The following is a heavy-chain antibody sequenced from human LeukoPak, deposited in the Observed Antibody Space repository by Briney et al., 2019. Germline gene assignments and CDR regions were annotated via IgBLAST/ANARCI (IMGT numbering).Heavy chain of an antibody. CDR2: IRWNSGRI. J-gene: IGHJ1*01. V-gene: IGHV3-9*01. D-gene: IGHD6-19*01. CDR1: GFTFNDYA. CDR3: AKDMYSSGSNGEGYLQH. Sequence: ARSLRLSCEVSGFTFNDYAMHWVRQAPRKGREWVSGIRWNSGRIGYADSVKGRFTISRDNAKHSLYLHINRLRTEDTALYYCAKDMYSSGSNGEGYLQHWGQGTLVTVSS.